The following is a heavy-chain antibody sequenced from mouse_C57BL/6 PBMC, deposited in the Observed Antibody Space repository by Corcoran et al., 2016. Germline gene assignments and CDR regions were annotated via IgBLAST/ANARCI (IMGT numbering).Heavy chain of an antibody. CDR3: ARSGVYYGSSYGAMDY. D-gene: IGHD1-1*01. CDR2: IYPGDGDT. J-gene: IGHJ4*01. V-gene: IGHV1-80*01. CDR1: GYAFSSYW. Sequence: QVQLQQSGAELVKPGASVKISCKASGYAFSSYWMNWVKQRPGKGLEWIGQIYPGDGDTNYNGKFKGKATLTADKSSSTAYMQLSSLTSEDSAVYFCARSGVYYGSSYGAMDYWGQGTSVTVSS.